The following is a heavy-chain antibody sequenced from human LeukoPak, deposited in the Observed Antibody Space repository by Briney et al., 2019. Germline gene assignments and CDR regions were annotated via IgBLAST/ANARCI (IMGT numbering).Heavy chain of an antibody. CDR1: GFTVSSNY. Sequence: GGSLRLSCAASGFTVSSNYMSRVRQAPGKGLEWVSVIYSGGSTYYADSVKGRFTISRDNSKNTLYLQMNSLRAEDTAVYYCARVWGIAAAGTYFDYWGQGTLVTVSS. D-gene: IGHD6-13*01. V-gene: IGHV3-66*01. CDR3: ARVWGIAAAGTYFDY. CDR2: IYSGGST. J-gene: IGHJ4*02.